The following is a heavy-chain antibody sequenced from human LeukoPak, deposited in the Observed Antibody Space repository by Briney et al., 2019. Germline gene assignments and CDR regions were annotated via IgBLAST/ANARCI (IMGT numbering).Heavy chain of an antibody. V-gene: IGHV1-69*13. J-gene: IGHJ5*02. D-gene: IGHD3-22*01. Sequence: KPGASVKVSCKASGGTFSSYAISWVRQAPGQGLEWMGGIIPIFGTANYAQKFQGRVTITADESTSTAYMELSSLRSEDTAVYHCARGAGAYDSSGYYSSWGQGTLVTVSS. CDR3: ARGAGAYDSSGYYSS. CDR1: GGTFSSYA. CDR2: IIPIFGTA.